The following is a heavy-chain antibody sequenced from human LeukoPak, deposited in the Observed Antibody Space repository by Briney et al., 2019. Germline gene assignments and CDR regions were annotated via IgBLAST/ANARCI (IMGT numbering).Heavy chain of an antibody. V-gene: IGHV5-51*01. D-gene: IGHD1-26*01. J-gene: IGHJ4*02. Sequence: GESLKISCKGSGYSFTSYWIGWVRQMPGKGLEWMGIIYPGHSDTRYSPSVEGQVTISADKSFRTAYLQWSSLKASDTAMYYCARQSPQYSGSYWSFDYWGQGTLVTVSS. CDR1: GYSFTSYW. CDR2: IYPGHSDT. CDR3: ARQSPQYSGSYWSFDY.